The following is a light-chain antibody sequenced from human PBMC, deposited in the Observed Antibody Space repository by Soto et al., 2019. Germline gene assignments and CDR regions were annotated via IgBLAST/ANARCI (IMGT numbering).Light chain of an antibody. V-gene: IGKV1-9*01. Sequence: IQLTQSPSYLSASVGDIVTISCRASQGIGTYLAWYQQKPGKAPKLLIYAAFTLHSGVPARFSGSRSGTDFTLTISSLQPEDFATYYCQQVNSYPQTFGQGTRLEIK. CDR2: AAF. CDR3: QQVNSYPQT. J-gene: IGKJ5*01. CDR1: QGIGTY.